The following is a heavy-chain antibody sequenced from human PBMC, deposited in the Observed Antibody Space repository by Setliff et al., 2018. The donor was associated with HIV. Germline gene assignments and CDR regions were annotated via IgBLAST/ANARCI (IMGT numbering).Heavy chain of an antibody. D-gene: IGHD3-22*01. J-gene: IGHJ4*02. CDR2: INPKSDGT. Sequence: GASVKVSCKPSGYSFTDYYIHWVRQAPGQGLEWMGWINPKSDGTNYAQKFQGWITMTRDTSISTAYMELSRLRSDDTAVYYCARGMDYYDTSGYYQYYFDYWGQGTLVTVS. CDR1: GYSFTDYY. CDR3: ARGMDYYDTSGYYQYYFDY. V-gene: IGHV1-2*04.